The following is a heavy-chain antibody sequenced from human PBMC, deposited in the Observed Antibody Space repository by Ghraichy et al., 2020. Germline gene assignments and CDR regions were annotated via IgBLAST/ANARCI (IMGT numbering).Heavy chain of an antibody. CDR2: ISGDDGRT. D-gene: IGHD6-19*01. J-gene: IGHJ4*02. V-gene: IGHV3-43*02. Sequence: GGSLRLSCAASGFTFDDYAMHWVRQAPGKSLEWVSLISGDDGRTYYADSVKGRFTISRDNSKNSLYLQMNSLITEDTALYYCAKDTVAGTVYWGQGTLVTVSS. CDR3: AKDTVAGTVY. CDR1: GFTFDDYA.